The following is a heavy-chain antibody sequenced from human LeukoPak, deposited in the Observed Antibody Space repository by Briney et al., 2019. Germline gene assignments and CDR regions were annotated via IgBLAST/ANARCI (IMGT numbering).Heavy chain of an antibody. V-gene: IGHV3-48*01. CDR3: ARDMTSKGYGMDV. CDR1: GFTFSSHS. Sequence: GGSLRLSCAASGFTFSSHSMNWVRQAPGKGLEWVSYISSSSSTIYYADSVKGRFTISRDNAKNSLYLQMNSLRAEDTAVYYCARDMTSKGYGMDVWGQGTTVTVSS. CDR2: ISSSSSTI. D-gene: IGHD2-21*02. J-gene: IGHJ6*02.